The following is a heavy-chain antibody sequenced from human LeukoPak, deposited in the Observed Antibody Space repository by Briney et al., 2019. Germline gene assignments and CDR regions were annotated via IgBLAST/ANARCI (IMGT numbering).Heavy chain of an antibody. V-gene: IGHV1-18*01. CDR2: ISAYNGNT. CDR3: ARDGLPHYDILTGYYSGGNWFDP. D-gene: IGHD3-9*01. Sequence: ASVKVSCKASGYTFTSYGISWVRQAPGQGLEWMGWISAYNGNTNYAQKLQGRVTMTTDTSTSTAYMELRSLRSDDTAVYYCARDGLPHYDILTGYYSGGNWFDPWGQGTLVTVSS. J-gene: IGHJ5*02. CDR1: GYTFTSYG.